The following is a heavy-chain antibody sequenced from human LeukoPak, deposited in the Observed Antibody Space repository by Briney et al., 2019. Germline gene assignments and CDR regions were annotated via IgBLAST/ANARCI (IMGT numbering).Heavy chain of an antibody. Sequence: CVSVIYSGGSTYYADSVKGPFTISRDNSKNTVYLQMNTLRAEDTAVYSCARERDGYNPAFDIWGQGTMVNVSS. J-gene: IGHJ3*02. D-gene: IGHD5-24*01. CDR2: IYSGGST. V-gene: IGHV3-53*01. CDR3: ARERDGYNPAFDI.